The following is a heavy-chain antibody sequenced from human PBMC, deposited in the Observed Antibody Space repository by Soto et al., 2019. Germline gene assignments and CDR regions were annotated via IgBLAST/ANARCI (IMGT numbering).Heavy chain of an antibody. CDR3: TRVSYYDILTGYYQPDY. D-gene: IGHD3-9*01. J-gene: IGHJ4*02. CDR1: GFTFGDYA. Sequence: GGSLRLSCTASGFTFGDYAMSWFRQAPGKGLEWVGFIRSKAYGGTTEYAASVKGRFTISRDDSKSIAYLQMNSLKTEDTAVYYCTRVSYYDILTGYYQPDYWGQGTLVTVSS. V-gene: IGHV3-49*03. CDR2: IRSKAYGGTT.